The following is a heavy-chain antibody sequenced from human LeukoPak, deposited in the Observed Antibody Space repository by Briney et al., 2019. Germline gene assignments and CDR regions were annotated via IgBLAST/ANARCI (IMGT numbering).Heavy chain of an antibody. CDR2: INTNTGNP. V-gene: IGHV7-4-1*02. CDR1: GYTFTSYA. CDR3: ARAGENYYGSGSYYRHYGMDV. Sequence: ASVTVSCKASGYTFTSYAMNWVRQAPGQGLEWMGWINTNTGNPTYAQGFTGRFVFSLDTSVSTAYLQISSLKAEDTAVYYCARAGENYYGSGSYYRHYGMDVWGQGTTVTVSS. D-gene: IGHD3-10*01. J-gene: IGHJ6*02.